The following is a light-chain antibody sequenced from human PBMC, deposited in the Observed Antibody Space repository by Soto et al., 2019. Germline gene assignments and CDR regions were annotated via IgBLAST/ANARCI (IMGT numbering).Light chain of an antibody. CDR2: GAS. CDR1: QSVSSSY. CDR3: QQYGSSACT. V-gene: IGKV3-20*01. J-gene: IGKJ1*01. Sequence: EIVLTQSPATLSLSPGERATLSCRASQSVSSSYLAWYQQKPGQAPRLLIYGASSRATGIPDRFSGSGSGTDFTLTISRLEPEDVAVYYCQQYGSSACTFGQGTKVEIK.